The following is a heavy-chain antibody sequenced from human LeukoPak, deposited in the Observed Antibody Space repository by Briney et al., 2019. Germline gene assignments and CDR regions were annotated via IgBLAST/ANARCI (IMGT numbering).Heavy chain of an antibody. CDR3: AKDMGRRSSRFY. CDR1: GFTFGDYA. CDR2: ISGNSGSI. J-gene: IGHJ4*02. V-gene: IGHV3-9*01. Sequence: GGSLRLSCAASGFTFGDYAMHWVRQAPGKGLEWVSGISGNSGSIGYADSVKGRFTISRDNAKNSLYLQMNSLRAEDTALYYCAKDMGRRSSRFYWGQGTLVTVSS. D-gene: IGHD6-13*01.